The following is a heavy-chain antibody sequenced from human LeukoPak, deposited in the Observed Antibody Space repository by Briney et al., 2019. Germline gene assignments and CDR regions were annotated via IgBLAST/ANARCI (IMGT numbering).Heavy chain of an antibody. CDR3: ARDLSQQLNAFDI. J-gene: IGHJ3*02. CDR2: IYYSGST. Sequence: PSQTLSLTCTVSGGSISSGGYYWSWIRQHPGKGLEWIGYIYYSGSTYYNPSLKSRVTISVDTSKNQFSLKLSSVTAADTAVYYCARDLSQQLNAFDIWGQGTMVTVSS. V-gene: IGHV4-31*03. D-gene: IGHD6-13*01. CDR1: GGSISSGGYY.